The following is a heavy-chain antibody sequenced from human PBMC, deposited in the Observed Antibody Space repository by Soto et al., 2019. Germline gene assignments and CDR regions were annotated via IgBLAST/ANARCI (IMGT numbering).Heavy chain of an antibody. J-gene: IGHJ6*03. CDR2: IYSGGST. D-gene: IGHD3-3*01. CDR3: ARGRITIFGVVIIGGSFYMDV. CDR1: GFTVSSNY. Sequence: EVQLVESGGGLVQPGGSLRLSCAASGFTVSSNYMSWVRQAPGKGLEWGSVIYSGGSTYYADSVKGRINISRDNSKNTLYLQMNSLGAEDTAVYYCARGRITIFGVVIIGGSFYMDVWGKGTTVTVSS. V-gene: IGHV3-66*01.